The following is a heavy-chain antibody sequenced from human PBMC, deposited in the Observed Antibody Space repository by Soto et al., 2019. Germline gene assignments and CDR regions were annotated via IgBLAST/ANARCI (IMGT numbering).Heavy chain of an antibody. CDR2: IHWNSGTT. Sequence: EVQLVESGGGLVQPGRSLRLSCAASGFTFKDYAMHWVRQAPGKGLEWVSGIHWNSGTTGYAESVRGRFTISRDNAKNSLYLQMNSLRGEDTALYYCAKTTGRTGWDHFDSCGQGTLVTVSS. J-gene: IGHJ4*02. D-gene: IGHD3-10*01. CDR3: AKTTGRTGWDHFDS. V-gene: IGHV3-9*01. CDR1: GFTFKDYA.